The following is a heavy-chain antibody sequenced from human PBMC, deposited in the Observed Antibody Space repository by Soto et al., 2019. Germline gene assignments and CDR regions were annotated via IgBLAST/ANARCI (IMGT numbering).Heavy chain of an antibody. CDR2: ISDDGSDK. CDR1: GFAFNNSG. J-gene: IGHJ6*02. D-gene: IGHD2-21*02. CDR3: VKDRVTGVYGHYYGMDV. Sequence: GGSLRLSCIVSGFAFNNSGMHWFRQAPGKGLEWVAVISDDGSDKYYADFVKGRVIISRDNSKNTLKLGMNSLRAEETATYYCVKDRVTGVYGHYYGMDVWGQGTTVTVSS. V-gene: IGHV3-30*18.